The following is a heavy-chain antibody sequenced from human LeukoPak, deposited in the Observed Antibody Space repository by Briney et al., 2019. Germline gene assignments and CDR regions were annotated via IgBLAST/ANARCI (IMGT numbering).Heavy chain of an antibody. CDR2: ISSSSSYI. Sequence: GGSLRLSCAASGFTFSSYWMSWVRQAPGKGLEWVSSISSSSSYIYYADSVKGRFTISRDNAKNSLYLQMNSLKTEDTAVYYCTLSKSTVVTLMYFDYWGQGTLVTVSS. V-gene: IGHV3-21*03. D-gene: IGHD4-23*01. CDR3: TLSKSTVVTLMYFDY. CDR1: GFTFSSYW. J-gene: IGHJ4*02.